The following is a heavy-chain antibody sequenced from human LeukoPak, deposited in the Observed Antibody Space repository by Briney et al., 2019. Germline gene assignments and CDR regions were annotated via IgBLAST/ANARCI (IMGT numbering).Heavy chain of an antibody. CDR3: AKEKVVGATFSFAEYFQH. CDR2: INPSGGST. CDR1: GYTFTSYY. V-gene: IGHV1-46*01. J-gene: IGHJ1*01. Sequence: ASVKVSCKASGYTFTSYYMHWVRQAPGQGLEWMGIINPSGGSTSYAQKFQGRITMTRDTSTSTVYMELSSLRSEDTAVYYCAKEKVVGATFSFAEYFQHWGQGTLVTVSS. D-gene: IGHD1-26*01.